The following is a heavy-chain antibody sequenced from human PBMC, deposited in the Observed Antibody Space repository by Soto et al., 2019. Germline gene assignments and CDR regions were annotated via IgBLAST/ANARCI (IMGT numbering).Heavy chain of an antibody. CDR1: GGTFSSYA. Sequence: SVNLSCKASGGTFSSYAISWVRQAPGQGLEWMGGIIPIFGTANYAQKFQGRVTITADESTSTAYMELSSLRSEDTAVYYCARCLAARPPYYYGMDVWGQGTTVTVSS. CDR3: ARCLAARPPYYYGMDV. CDR2: IIPIFGTA. V-gene: IGHV1-69*13. J-gene: IGHJ6*02. D-gene: IGHD6-6*01.